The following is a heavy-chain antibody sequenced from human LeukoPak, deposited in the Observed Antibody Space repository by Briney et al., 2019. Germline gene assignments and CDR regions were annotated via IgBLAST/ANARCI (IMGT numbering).Heavy chain of an antibody. Sequence: SETLSLTCTVSGGSIRSYYWNWIRQPPGKGLEWIGYIYDSGTTNYNPSLKSRVTMSVDSSKNQFSLKLTSVTAADTAVYYCARSVVVTATLRYHYGMDVWGQGTTVTVSS. CDR2: IYDSGTT. V-gene: IGHV4-59*01. J-gene: IGHJ6*02. CDR1: GGSIRSYY. CDR3: ARSVVVTATLRYHYGMDV. D-gene: IGHD2-21*02.